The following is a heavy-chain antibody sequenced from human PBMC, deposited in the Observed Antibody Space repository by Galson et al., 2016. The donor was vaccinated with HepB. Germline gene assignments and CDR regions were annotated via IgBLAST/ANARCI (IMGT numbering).Heavy chain of an antibody. CDR1: GYTFHKYA. CDR3: ARGNIGVRLLASVLNLTPKKKPWFFDL. V-gene: IGHV1-18*01. D-gene: IGHD2/OR15-2a*01. CDR2: ISGSNGDT. J-gene: IGHJ2*01. Sequence: SVKVSCKASGYTFHKYAISWVRQAPGQGLQWMGGISGSNGDTSYAQNLQGRLTMTTDTSTRTAYMELRSLRSDDTAVYYCARGNIGVRLLASVLNLTPKKKPWFFDLWGRGTLVTVSS.